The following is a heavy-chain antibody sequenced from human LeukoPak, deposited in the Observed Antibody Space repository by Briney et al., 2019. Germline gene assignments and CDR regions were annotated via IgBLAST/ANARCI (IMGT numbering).Heavy chain of an antibody. CDR1: GFSFSSYG. J-gene: IGHJ4*02. Sequence: GGSLRLSCAASGFSFSSYGFHWVRQAPGKGLEWVAVIWYDGSNKYYADSVEGRFTISRDNSKNTLYLQMNSLRVEDTAVYYCARDRSVRYFDYWGQGAPVTVSS. CDR3: ARDRSVRYFDY. V-gene: IGHV3-33*01. CDR2: IWYDGSNK.